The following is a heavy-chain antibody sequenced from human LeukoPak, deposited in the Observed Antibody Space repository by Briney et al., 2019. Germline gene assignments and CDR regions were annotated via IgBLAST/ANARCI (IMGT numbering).Heavy chain of an antibody. Sequence: PGGSLRLSCAASGFTFSSYAMHWVRQAPGKGLEWVAVISYDGSNKYYADSVKGRFTISRDNSKNTLYLQMNSLRDEDTAVYYCARGDLTNWFDPWGQGTLVTVSS. CDR2: ISYDGSNK. V-gene: IGHV3-30-3*01. CDR1: GFTFSSYA. CDR3: ARGDLTNWFDP. J-gene: IGHJ5*02.